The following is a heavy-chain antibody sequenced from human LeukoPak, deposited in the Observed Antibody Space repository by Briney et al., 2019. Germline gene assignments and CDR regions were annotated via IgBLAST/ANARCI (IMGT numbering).Heavy chain of an antibody. CDR1: GGTFSSYA. J-gene: IGHJ5*02. D-gene: IGHD3-16*01. CDR3: ARDKEITGGWFDP. Sequence: SVKVSCKASGGTFSSYAISWVRQAPGQGLEWMRGIIPIFGTANYAQKFQGRVTITTDESTSTAYMELSSLRSEDTAVYYCARDKEITGGWFDPWGQGTLVTVSS. V-gene: IGHV1-69*05. CDR2: IIPIFGTA.